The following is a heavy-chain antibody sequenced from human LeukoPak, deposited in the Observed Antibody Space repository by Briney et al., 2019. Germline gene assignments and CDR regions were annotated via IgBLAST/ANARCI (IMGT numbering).Heavy chain of an antibody. Sequence: ASVKVSCKASGYTFTGYYMHWVRQAPGRGLEWMGWINPNSGGTNYAQKFQGRVTMTRDTSISTAYMELSRLRSDDTAVYYCARESRFWSGYYRWFDPWGQGTLVTVSS. CDR1: GYTFTGYY. CDR2: INPNSGGT. D-gene: IGHD3-3*01. CDR3: ARESRFWSGYYRWFDP. V-gene: IGHV1-2*02. J-gene: IGHJ5*02.